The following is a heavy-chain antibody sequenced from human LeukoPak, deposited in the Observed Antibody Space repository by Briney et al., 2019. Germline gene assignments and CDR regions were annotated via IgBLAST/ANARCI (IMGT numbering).Heavy chain of an antibody. CDR1: GFIFDDYD. V-gene: IGHV3-20*04. CDR3: ANDWGYIQFNLC. J-gene: IGHJ4*02. D-gene: IGHD3-16*01. Sequence: GGSLRLSCAASGFIFDDYDRNGVGQAAGKGGEGVSGINWKGGSTDYADSVKGRLTISREKARNSLYMQVNRLRAEETAGYFCANDWGYIQFNLCRGQGTLVPVSS. CDR2: INWKGGST.